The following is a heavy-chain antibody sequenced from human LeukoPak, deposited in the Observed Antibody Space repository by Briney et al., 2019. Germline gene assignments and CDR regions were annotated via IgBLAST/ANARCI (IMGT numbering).Heavy chain of an antibody. J-gene: IGHJ4*02. CDR2: ISAYNGNT. V-gene: IGHV1-18*01. CDR1: GYTFTSYG. CDR3: AREFGGPVSGYYHYYFDY. Sequence: ASVKVSCKASGYTFTSYGISWVRQAPGQGLEWMGWISAYNGNTNYAQKLQGRVTMTTDTSTSTAYMELRSLRSDDTAVYYCAREFGGPVSGYYHYYFDYWAREPWSPSPQ. D-gene: IGHD3-22*01.